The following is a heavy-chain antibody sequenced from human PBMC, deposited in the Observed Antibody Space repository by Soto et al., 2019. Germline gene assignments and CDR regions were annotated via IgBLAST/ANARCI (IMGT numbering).Heavy chain of an antibody. Sequence: EVQLLESGGGLVQPGGSRRLSCAASGFTFSNYAMTWVRQAPGMGLEWVSSISGSGGSTYYADSVKGRFTISRDNSKDTVYVQMNILRSEDTALYYCVTSAYCLSADCRVDYFGMVVWGQGTTVTVSS. CDR2: ISGSGGST. D-gene: IGHD2-15*01. J-gene: IGHJ6*02. CDR3: VTSAYCLSADCRVDYFGMVV. CDR1: GFTFSNYA. V-gene: IGHV3-23*01.